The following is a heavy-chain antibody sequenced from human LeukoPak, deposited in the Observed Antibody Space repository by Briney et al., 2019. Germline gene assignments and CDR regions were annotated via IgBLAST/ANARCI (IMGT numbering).Heavy chain of an antibody. D-gene: IGHD3-22*01. CDR3: ARDVYYYDSSGPHYYYYGMDV. J-gene: IGHJ6*02. Sequence: PGGSLRLSCAASGFTFSSYWMHWVRQAPGKGLVWVSRINSDGSSTSYADSVKGRFTISRDNAKNTLYLQMNSLRAEDTAVYYCARDVYYYDSSGPHYYYYGMDVWGQGTTVTVSS. V-gene: IGHV3-74*01. CDR1: GFTFSSYW. CDR2: INSDGSST.